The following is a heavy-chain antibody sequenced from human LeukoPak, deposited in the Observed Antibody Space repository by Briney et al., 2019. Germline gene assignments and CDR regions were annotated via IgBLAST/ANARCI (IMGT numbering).Heavy chain of an antibody. V-gene: IGHV3-21*01. J-gene: IGHJ4*02. CDR2: ISSSSSYI. Sequence: PGGSLRLSCAASGFTFSSYSMNWVRQAPGKGLKWVSSISSSSSYIYYADSVKGRFTISRDNAKNTLYLQMNSLRAEDTAVYYCARGWTGYYAIDNWGQGTLVTVSS. CDR3: ARGWTGYYAIDN. CDR1: GFTFSSYS. D-gene: IGHD3/OR15-3a*01.